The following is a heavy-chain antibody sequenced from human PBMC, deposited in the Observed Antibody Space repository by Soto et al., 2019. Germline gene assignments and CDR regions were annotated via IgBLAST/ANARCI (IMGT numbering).Heavy chain of an antibody. D-gene: IGHD5-18*01. CDR2: IFWNDDE. J-gene: IGHJ4*02. V-gene: IGHV2-5*01. Sequence: SGPTLVNPTQTLTLTCTFSGFSLTTSGVGVGWIRQPPGKALEWLALIFWNDDERYSPSLKSRLTITKDTSKNQVVLTMTNMDPLATATYDLVHTGYSYDPFNYCPRGTLVTVT. CDR1: GFSLTTSGVG. CDR3: VHTGYSYDPFNY.